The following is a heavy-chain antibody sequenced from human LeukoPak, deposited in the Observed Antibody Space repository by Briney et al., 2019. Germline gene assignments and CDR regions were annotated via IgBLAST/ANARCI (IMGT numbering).Heavy chain of an antibody. CDR1: GFTFTSSA. CDR3: AADRCGGDCRLYYYYGMDV. V-gene: IGHV1-58*01. D-gene: IGHD2-21*02. CDR2: IVVGSGNT. Sequence: SVKVSCKPSGFTFTSSAVQWVRQARGQRLEWIGWIVVGSGNTNYAQKFQERVTITRDMSTSTAYMELSSLRSEDTAVYYCAADRCGGDCRLYYYYGMDVWGQGTTVTVSS. J-gene: IGHJ6*02.